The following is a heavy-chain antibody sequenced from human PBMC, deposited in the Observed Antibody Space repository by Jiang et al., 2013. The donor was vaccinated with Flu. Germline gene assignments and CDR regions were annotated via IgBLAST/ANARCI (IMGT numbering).Heavy chain of an antibody. V-gene: IGHV4-34*01. CDR1: GGSFSGYY. CDR3: ARATYNIELLWFGEFIS. D-gene: IGHD3-10*01. J-gene: IGHJ5*02. CDR2: INHSGST. Sequence: LLKPSETLSLTCAVYGGSFSGYYWSWIRQPPGKGLEWIGEINHSGSTNYNPSLKSRVTISVDTSKNQFSLKLSSVTAADTAVYYCARATYNIELLWFGEFISWGQGNPGHRLL.